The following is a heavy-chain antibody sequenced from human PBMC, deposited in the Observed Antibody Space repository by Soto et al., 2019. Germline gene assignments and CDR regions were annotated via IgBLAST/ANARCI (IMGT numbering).Heavy chain of an antibody. Sequence: ASVKVSCKASGGTFSSYAISWVRQAPGQGLEWMGGIIPIFGTANYARKFQGRVTITADESTSTAYMELSSLRSEDTAVYYCARESCSGGSCYSTSNWFDPWGQGTLVTVSS. D-gene: IGHD2-15*01. CDR1: GGTFSSYA. J-gene: IGHJ5*02. CDR2: IIPIFGTA. CDR3: ARESCSGGSCYSTSNWFDP. V-gene: IGHV1-69*13.